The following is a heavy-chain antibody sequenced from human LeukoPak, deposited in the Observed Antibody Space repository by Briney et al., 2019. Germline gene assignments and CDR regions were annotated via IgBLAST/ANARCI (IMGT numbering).Heavy chain of an antibody. CDR3: AKDYWSYSSISPLCY. J-gene: IGHJ4*02. Sequence: PGGSLRLSCAASEFTFSSYWMSWVRQAPGKGLEWVANIKQDGSEKYYVDSVKGRFTISRDNSKNTLYLQMNSLRAEDTAVYYCAKDYWSYSSISPLCYWGQGTLVTVSS. V-gene: IGHV3-7*01. CDR1: EFTFSSYW. CDR2: IKQDGSEK. D-gene: IGHD1-26*01.